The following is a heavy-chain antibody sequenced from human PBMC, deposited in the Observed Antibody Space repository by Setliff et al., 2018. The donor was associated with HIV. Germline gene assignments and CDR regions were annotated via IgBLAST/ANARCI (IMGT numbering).Heavy chain of an antibody. CDR3: ARHIIPYYYDSSDTYYLDY. V-gene: IGHV4-39*01. CDR2: IYYSGST. CDR1: GGSISSSSYY. J-gene: IGHJ4*02. Sequence: SETLSLTCTVSGGSISSSSYYWGWIRQPPGKGLEWIGSIYYSGSTHYNPSLKSRVTISVDASKNQFSLKLSSVTAADTAVYYCARHIIPYYYDSSDTYYLDYWGQGTLVTVSS. D-gene: IGHD3-22*01.